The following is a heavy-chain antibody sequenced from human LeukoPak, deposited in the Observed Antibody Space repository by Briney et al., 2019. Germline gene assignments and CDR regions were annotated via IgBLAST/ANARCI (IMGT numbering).Heavy chain of an antibody. CDR3: AREWSHYSVPFDY. J-gene: IGHJ4*02. CDR1: GFTFSDYA. Sequence: PGGSLGLSCAASGFTFSDYALHWVRQAPGKGLEWVSYISTSSNTKYYADSVKGRFIISRDSATSSSYLQMNSLRAEDTAIYYCAREWSHYSVPFDYWGQGTLVAVSS. CDR2: ISTSSNTK. V-gene: IGHV3-48*04. D-gene: IGHD1-26*01.